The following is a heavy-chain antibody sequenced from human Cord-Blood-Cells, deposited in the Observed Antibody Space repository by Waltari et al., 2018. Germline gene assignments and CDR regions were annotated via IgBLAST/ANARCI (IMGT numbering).Heavy chain of an antibody. CDR3: ERRRAARPFDY. CDR1: GGSISSSSYY. J-gene: IGHJ4*02. Sequence: QLQLQESGPGLVKPSETLSLTCTVSGGSISSSSYYWGWIRQPPGTGLEWIGGIYYSQGTSHNPALKRRVTISVDTSKNQFSLKLSSVTAADTAVYYCERRRAARPFDYWGQGTLVTVSS. CDR2: IYYSQGT. V-gene: IGHV4-39*01. D-gene: IGHD6-6*01.